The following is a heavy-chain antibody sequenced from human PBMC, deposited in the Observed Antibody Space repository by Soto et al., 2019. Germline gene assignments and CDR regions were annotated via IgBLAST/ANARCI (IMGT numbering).Heavy chain of an antibody. V-gene: IGHV1-18*01. CDR2: ISAYNGNT. Sequence: QVQLVQSGAEVKKPGASVKVSCKASGYTFTSYGISWVRQAPGQGLEWMGWISAYNGNTNYAQKLQGRVTMTTDTSASTAYMELRSLRSDDTAVYYCARESYCSRTSGYGLWGMDVWGHGTTVTVSS. CDR1: GYTFTSYG. J-gene: IGHJ6*02. D-gene: IGHD2-2*01. CDR3: ARESYCSRTSGYGLWGMDV.